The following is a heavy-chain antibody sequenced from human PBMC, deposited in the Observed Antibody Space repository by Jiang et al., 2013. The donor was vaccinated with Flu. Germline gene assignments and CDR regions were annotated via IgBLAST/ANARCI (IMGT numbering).Heavy chain of an antibody. CDR2: IIPIFGTA. V-gene: IGHV1-69*06. J-gene: IGHJ2*01. CDR1: GGTFSSYA. CDR3: AREGKGSYYYDSSGYSIGYWYFDL. D-gene: IGHD3-22*01. Sequence: SSVKVSCKASGGTFSSYAISWVRQAPGQGLEWMGGIIPIFGTANYAQKFQGRVTITADKSTSTAYMELSSLRSEDTAVYYCAREGKGSYYYDSSGYSIGYWYFDLWGRGTLVTVSS.